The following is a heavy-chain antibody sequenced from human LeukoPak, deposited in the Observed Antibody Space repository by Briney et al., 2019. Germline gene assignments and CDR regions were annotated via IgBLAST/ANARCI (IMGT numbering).Heavy chain of an antibody. CDR1: GASISSYY. Sequence: SETLSLTCTVSGASISSYYWSWIRQPPGKGLEWIGSIYYSGSTYYNPSLKSRVTISVDTSKNQFSLKLSSVTAADTAVYYCARQPWVGDSRAGEIDYWGQGTLVTVSS. CDR2: IYYSGST. V-gene: IGHV4-39*01. J-gene: IGHJ4*02. D-gene: IGHD3-22*01. CDR3: ARQPWVGDSRAGEIDY.